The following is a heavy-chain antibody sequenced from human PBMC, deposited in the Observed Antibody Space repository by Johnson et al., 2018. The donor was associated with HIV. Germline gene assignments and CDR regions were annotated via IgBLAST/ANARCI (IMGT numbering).Heavy chain of an antibody. D-gene: IGHD2-21*02. J-gene: IGHJ3*02. V-gene: IGHV3-30*02. CDR3: ARGGLLSPDAFDI. CDR2: IRVDGSNK. Sequence: QVQLVESGGGVVRPGGSLRRSCAASGFTVSSNYMHWVRQAPGKGLAWVSFIRVDGSNKYYADSVKGRFTISRDNSKNTLYLQMNSLRAEDTAVYYCARGGLLSPDAFDIWGQGSMVTFSS. CDR1: GFTVSSNY.